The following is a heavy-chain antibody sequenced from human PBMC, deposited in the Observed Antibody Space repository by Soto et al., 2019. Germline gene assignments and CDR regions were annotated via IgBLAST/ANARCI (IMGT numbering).Heavy chain of an antibody. CDR2: ISSSSSSYI. CDR3: ARVVGVAGTDYYFDY. D-gene: IGHD6-19*01. CDR1: GFTFSSYS. J-gene: IGHJ4*02. V-gene: IGHV3-21*01. Sequence: GGSLRLSCAASGFTFSSYSMNWVRQAPGKGLEWVSSISSSSSSYIYYADSVKGRFTISRDNAKNSLYLQMNSLRAEDTAVYYCARVVGVAGTDYYFDYWGQGTLVTVSS.